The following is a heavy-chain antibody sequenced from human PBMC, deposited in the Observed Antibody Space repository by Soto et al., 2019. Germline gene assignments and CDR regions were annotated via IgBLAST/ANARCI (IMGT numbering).Heavy chain of an antibody. Sequence: SETLSLSCAVYGGSFCAYYWSWIRQPPGKGLEWIGEINRSGGTSYNPSLESRVTISVDTSKNQFSLTLSAVTAADTAMYYCSTRAYDTNGYYRFDPWGQGTLVTVSS. J-gene: IGHJ5*01. CDR2: INRSGGT. CDR3: STRAYDTNGYYRFDP. D-gene: IGHD3-22*01. V-gene: IGHV4-34*01. CDR1: GGSFCAYY.